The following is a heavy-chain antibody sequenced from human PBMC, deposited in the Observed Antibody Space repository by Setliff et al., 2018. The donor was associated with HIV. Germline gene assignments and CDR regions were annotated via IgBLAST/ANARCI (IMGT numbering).Heavy chain of an antibody. Sequence: SETLSLTCAVYGGSFSEYYWSWIRQSPGKGLEWIGEINHSGSTHYNPSLKSRVTMSVDTSKNQFSLKLSSVTAADTAVYYCARARGLLPYYYLDVWGKGTTVTVSS. J-gene: IGHJ6*03. CDR1: GGSFSEYY. CDR3: ARARGLLPYYYLDV. CDR2: INHSGST. V-gene: IGHV4-34*09. D-gene: IGHD3-10*01.